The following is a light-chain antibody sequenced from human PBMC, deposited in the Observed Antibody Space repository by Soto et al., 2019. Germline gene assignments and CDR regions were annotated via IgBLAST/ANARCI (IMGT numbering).Light chain of an antibody. CDR3: CSYAGSYTYV. Sequence: QSVLTQPRSVSGSPGHSVTISCSGTSSDVGGYNYVSLYQQHPGKAPKLMIYDVSKRPSGVPDRFPGSKSGNTASLTISGLQAEDEADYYCCSYAGSYTYVFGTGTKVTVL. CDR2: DVS. J-gene: IGLJ1*01. CDR1: SSDVGGYNY. V-gene: IGLV2-11*01.